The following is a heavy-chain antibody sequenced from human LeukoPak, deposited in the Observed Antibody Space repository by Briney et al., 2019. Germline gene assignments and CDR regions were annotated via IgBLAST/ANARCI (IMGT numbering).Heavy chain of an antibody. J-gene: IGHJ6*03. CDR1: GGSISSYY. V-gene: IGHV4-59*12. CDR2: IYYSGST. D-gene: IGHD2-2*01. Sequence: SETLSLTCTVSGGSISSYYWSWIRQPPGKGLEWIGYIYYSGSTNYNPSLKSRVTISVDTSKNQFSLKLSSVTAADTAVYYCARGGDYCSSTSCYPRYYYYMDVWGKGTTVTVSS. CDR3: ARGGDYCSSTSCYPRYYYYMDV.